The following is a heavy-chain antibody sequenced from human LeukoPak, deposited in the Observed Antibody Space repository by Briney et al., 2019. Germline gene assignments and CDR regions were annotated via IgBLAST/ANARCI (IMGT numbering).Heavy chain of an antibody. CDR1: GGSISSYY. D-gene: IGHD3-22*01. CDR2: TYYSGST. Sequence: PSETLSLTCTVSGGSISSYYWSWIRQPPGKGLEWIGYTYYSGSTNYNPSLKSRVTISVDTSKNQFSLKLSSVTAADTAVYYCARARYDSSGRDAFDIWGQGTMVTVSS. J-gene: IGHJ3*02. V-gene: IGHV4-59*01. CDR3: ARARYDSSGRDAFDI.